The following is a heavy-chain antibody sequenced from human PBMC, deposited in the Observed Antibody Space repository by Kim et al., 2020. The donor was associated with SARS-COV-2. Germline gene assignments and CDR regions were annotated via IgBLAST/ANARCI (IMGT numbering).Heavy chain of an antibody. CDR3: ARDDLLWFGGAAALGARYCDL. Sequence: SETLSLTCTVSGGSISSGSYYWSWIRQPAGKGLEWIGRIYTSGSTNYNTSLKSRVTISVDTSKNQFSLKLSSVTAADTAVYYCARDDLLWFGGAAALGARYCDLWGRGTLVTVSS. D-gene: IGHD3-10*01. J-gene: IGHJ2*01. V-gene: IGHV4-61*02. CDR1: GGSISSGSYY. CDR2: IYTSGST.